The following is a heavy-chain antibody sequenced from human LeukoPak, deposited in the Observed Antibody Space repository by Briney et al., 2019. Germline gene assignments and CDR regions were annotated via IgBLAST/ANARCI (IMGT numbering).Heavy chain of an antibody. V-gene: IGHV3-21*04. CDR1: GFMFSNYA. CDR3: AKDIQRRQWLFLFDY. D-gene: IGHD3-22*01. CDR2: ISSSGTYI. Sequence: GGSLRLSCAASGFMFSNYAMNWVRQAPGKGLEWVSSISSSGTYIYYADSMKGRFTISRDNAKNSLYLQMNSLRAEDMALYYCAKDIQRRQWLFLFDYWGQGSLVTVSS. J-gene: IGHJ4*02.